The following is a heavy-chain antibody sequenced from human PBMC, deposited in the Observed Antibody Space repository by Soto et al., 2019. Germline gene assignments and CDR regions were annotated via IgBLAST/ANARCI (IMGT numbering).Heavy chain of an antibody. V-gene: IGHV3-23*01. CDR2: ISGSGGST. Sequence: VQLLESGGGLVQPGGSLRLSCAASGFTFSSYAMSWVRQAPGKGLEWVSAISGSGGSTYYADSVKGRFTISRDNSKNTLYLQMNSLRAEDTAVYYCAKDPARLGELSLYLDYWGQGTLVTVSS. CDR3: AKDPARLGELSLYLDY. CDR1: GFTFSSYA. D-gene: IGHD3-16*02. J-gene: IGHJ4*02.